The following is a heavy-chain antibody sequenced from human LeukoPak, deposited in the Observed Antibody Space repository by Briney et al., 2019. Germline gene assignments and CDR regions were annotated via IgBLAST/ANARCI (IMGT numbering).Heavy chain of an antibody. CDR1: GYTLTELS. V-gene: IGHV1-24*01. D-gene: IGHD4-17*01. CDR2: FDPEDGET. J-gene: IGHJ4*02. Sequence: ASVKVSCKVSGYTLTELSMHWVRQAPGKGLEWMGGFDPEDGETIYAQKFQGRVTMTEDTSTDTAYMELSSLRSEDTAVYYCATGTGGRYMRLRSRIGYWGQGTLVTVSS. CDR3: ATGTGGRYMRLRSRIGY.